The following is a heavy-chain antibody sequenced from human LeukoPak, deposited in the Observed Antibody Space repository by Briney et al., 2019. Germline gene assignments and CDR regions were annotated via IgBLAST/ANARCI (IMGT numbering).Heavy chain of an antibody. CDR1: GGTFSSYA. CDR2: IIPIFGTA. Sequence: GASVKVSCKASGGTFSSYAISWVRQAPGQRLEWMGGIIPIFGTANYAQKFQGRVTITADESTSTAYMELSSLRSEDTAVYYCARAPPYYDSSGYFDYWGQGTLVTVSS. V-gene: IGHV1-69*13. CDR3: ARAPPYYDSSGYFDY. D-gene: IGHD3-22*01. J-gene: IGHJ4*02.